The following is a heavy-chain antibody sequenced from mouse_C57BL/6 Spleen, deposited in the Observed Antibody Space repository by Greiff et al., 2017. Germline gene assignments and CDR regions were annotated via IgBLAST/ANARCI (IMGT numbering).Heavy chain of an antibody. CDR1: GYTFTDYN. J-gene: IGHJ2*01. Sequence: EVQLQQSGPELVKPGASVKMSCKASGYTFTDYNMHWVKQSHGKSLEWIGYINPNNGGTSYNQKFKGKATLTGNKSSSTAYMGLSSLTSEDSAVYYCARRENDYYFEYWGQGTTLTVAS. D-gene: IGHD2-4*01. CDR3: ARRENDYYFEY. V-gene: IGHV1-22*01. CDR2: INPNNGGT.